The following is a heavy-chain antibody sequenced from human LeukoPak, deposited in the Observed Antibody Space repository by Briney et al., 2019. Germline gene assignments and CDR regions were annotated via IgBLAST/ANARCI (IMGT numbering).Heavy chain of an antibody. CDR1: GFTFSTYE. V-gene: IGHV3-48*03. CDR3: AREVAGCGGDCLAP. D-gene: IGHD2-21*02. CDR2: ITSSGDII. J-gene: IGHJ5*02. Sequence: PGGSLTLSCAASGFTFSTYEMNWVRQAPGKGLEWVSYITSSGDIIYYADSVKGRFTVSRDNAKNSLYLQMNSLTAEDTAVYYCAREVAGCGGDCLAPWGQGALVTVSS.